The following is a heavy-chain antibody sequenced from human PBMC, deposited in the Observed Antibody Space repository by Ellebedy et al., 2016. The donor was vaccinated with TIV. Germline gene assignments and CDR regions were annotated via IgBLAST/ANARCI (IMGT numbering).Heavy chain of an antibody. CDR2: IRQDGSDK. V-gene: IGHV3-7*03. J-gene: IGHJ6*02. CDR3: ARGHCSGSSCLYYYYGMDV. D-gene: IGHD2-15*01. CDR1: GFTSSRYW. Sequence: GGSLRLSCAASGFTSSRYWMNWVRQAPGKGLEWVANIRQDGSDKDYVDSVKGRFTVSRDNAKNSLYLQMNSLRAEDTAVYYCARGHCSGSSCLYYYYGMDVWGQGTTVTVSS.